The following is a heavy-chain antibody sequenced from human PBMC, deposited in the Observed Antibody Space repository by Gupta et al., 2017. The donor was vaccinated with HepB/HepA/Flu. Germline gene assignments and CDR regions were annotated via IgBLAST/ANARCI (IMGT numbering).Heavy chain of an antibody. J-gene: IGHJ4*02. V-gene: IGHV3-23*01. Sequence: EVQLLESGGGLVQPGGSLRLSCAASGFTLGNYAMSWVRQDPGKGLEWISAISGSGDGTYYADSVSGRFTISRDNSKNTLYLQMNSLKVDDTAMYYCARESVWFGDDYWGQGTLVTVSS. CDR1: GFTLGNYA. D-gene: IGHD3-10*01. CDR3: ARESVWFGDDY. CDR2: ISGSGDGT.